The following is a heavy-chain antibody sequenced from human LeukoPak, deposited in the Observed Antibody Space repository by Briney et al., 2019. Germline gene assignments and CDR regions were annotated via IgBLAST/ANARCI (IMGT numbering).Heavy chain of an antibody. J-gene: IGHJ6*02. CDR3: ASRSSGWYIYYYCMDV. V-gene: IGHV3-74*01. CDR2: INSDGSST. CDR1: GFTFSSYW. D-gene: IGHD6-19*01. Sequence: PGGSLRLSCAASGFTFSSYWMHWVRQAPGKGPVWVSRINSDGSSTSYADSVKGRFTISRDNAKNTLYLQMNSLRAEDTAVYYCASRSSGWYIYYYCMDVWGQGTTVTVSS.